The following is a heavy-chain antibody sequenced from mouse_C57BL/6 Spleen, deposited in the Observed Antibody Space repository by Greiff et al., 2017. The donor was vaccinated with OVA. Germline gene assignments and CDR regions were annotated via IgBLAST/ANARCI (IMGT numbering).Heavy chain of an antibody. D-gene: IGHD2-1*01. J-gene: IGHJ2*01. V-gene: IGHV5-17*01. CDR1: GFTFSDYG. CDR3: ARRVTTGIDY. Sequence: EVQLQESGGGLVKPGGSLKLSCAASGFTFSDYGMHWVRQAPEKGLEWVAYISSGSSTIYYADTVKGRFTISRDNAKNTLFLQMTSLRSEDTAMYYCARRVTTGIDYWGQGTTLTVSS. CDR2: ISSGSSTI.